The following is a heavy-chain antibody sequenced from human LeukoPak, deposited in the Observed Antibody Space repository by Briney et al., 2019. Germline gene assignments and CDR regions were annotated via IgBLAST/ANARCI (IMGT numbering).Heavy chain of an antibody. CDR1: GFTFSSYS. CDR3: ARVGSGGTREDNFDI. V-gene: IGHV3-21*01. Sequence: GGSLRLSCAASGFTFSSYSMNWVRQTPGKGLEWVSSISSSGSHIYYADSVKGRFTISRDNAKNSLYLQMNSLRAEDTAVYYCARVGSGGTREDNFDIWGQGTMVTVSS. CDR2: ISSSGSHI. J-gene: IGHJ3*02. D-gene: IGHD1-26*01.